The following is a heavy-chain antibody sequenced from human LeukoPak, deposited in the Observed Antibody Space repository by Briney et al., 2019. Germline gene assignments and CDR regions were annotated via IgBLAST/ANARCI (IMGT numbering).Heavy chain of an antibody. V-gene: IGHV3-9*03. J-gene: IGHJ5*02. CDR2: ISWNSGSI. CDR1: GFTFDGYA. D-gene: IGHD6-13*01. Sequence: PGRSLRLSCAASGFTFDGYAMHWVRQAPGKGLEWVSGISWNSGSIGYAVSVKGRFTISRDNAKNSLYLQMNSLRAEDMALYYCAKDIEPRAAAGTFWFDPWGQGTLVTVSS. CDR3: AKDIEPRAAAGTFWFDP.